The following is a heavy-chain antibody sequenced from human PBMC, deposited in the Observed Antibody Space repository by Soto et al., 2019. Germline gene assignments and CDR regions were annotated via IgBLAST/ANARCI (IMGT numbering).Heavy chain of an antibody. D-gene: IGHD2-21*02. J-gene: IGHJ1*01. V-gene: IGHV1-69*01. CDR1: GGTFSSYA. CDR3: ARDATAYCGGDCPEYFQH. Sequence: SVKVSCDASGGTFSSYAISWVRQAPGQGLEWMGGIIPIFGTANYAQRFQGRVTITADESTSTAYMELSSLRSEDTAVYYCARDATAYCGGDCPEYFQHWGQGTLVTVSS. CDR2: IIPIFGTA.